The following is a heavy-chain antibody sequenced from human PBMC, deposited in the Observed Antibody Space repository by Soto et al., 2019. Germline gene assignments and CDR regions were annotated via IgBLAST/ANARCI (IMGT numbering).Heavy chain of an antibody. V-gene: IGHV4-4*02. J-gene: IGHJ4*02. CDR3: ARDQDDNSGYYWRY. CDR2: IYHSGST. Sequence: NPSETLSLTCAVSGGSISSSNWWGWVRQPPGKGLEWIGEIYHSGSTNYNPSLKSRVTISVDKSKNQFSLKPSSLRSEDTAVYYCARDQDDNSGYYWRYWGQGTLVTVSS. D-gene: IGHD3-22*01. CDR1: GGSISSSNW.